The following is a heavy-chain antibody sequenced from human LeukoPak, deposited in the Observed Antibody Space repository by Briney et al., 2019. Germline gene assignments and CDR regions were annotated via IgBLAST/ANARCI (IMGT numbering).Heavy chain of an antibody. Sequence: KPGGSLRLSCAASGFTFSSYSMNWDRQAPGKGLEWVSSISSSSSYIYYADSVKGRFTISRDNAKNSLYLQMNSLRAEDTAVYYCARESPFDWLYFDYWGQGTLVTVSS. V-gene: IGHV3-21*01. CDR1: GFTFSSYS. CDR3: ARESPFDWLYFDY. D-gene: IGHD3-9*01. J-gene: IGHJ4*02. CDR2: ISSSSSYI.